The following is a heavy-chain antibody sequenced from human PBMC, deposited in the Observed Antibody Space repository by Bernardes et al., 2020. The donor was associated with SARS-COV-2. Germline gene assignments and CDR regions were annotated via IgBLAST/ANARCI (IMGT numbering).Heavy chain of an antibody. D-gene: IGHD5-12*01. Sequence: SETLSLTRTVSGGSIISYFWSWIRQPPGKGLEWIGYIYYSGSTDYNPSLKSRVTISVDTSKNQFSLKLSSVTAADTAVYYCARHNEYSAYDSHFDYWGQGNLVTVPS. CDR3: ARHNEYSAYDSHFDY. CDR2: IYYSGST. J-gene: IGHJ4*02. CDR1: GGSIISYF. V-gene: IGHV4-59*08.